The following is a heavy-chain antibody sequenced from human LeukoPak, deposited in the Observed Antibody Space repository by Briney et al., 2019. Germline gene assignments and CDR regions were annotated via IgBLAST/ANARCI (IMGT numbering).Heavy chain of an antibody. J-gene: IGHJ5*02. Sequence: GGSLRLSCAASGFTFSTYSMNWVRQAPGKGLEWVSSISSSSRHRYYADSVKGRFTISRDNSKNTLYLQMNSLRAEDTAVYYCAKVQLRYFDWLLGANWFDPWGQGTLVTVSS. CDR1: GFTFSTYS. CDR3: AKVQLRYFDWLLGANWFDP. CDR2: ISSSSRHR. V-gene: IGHV3-21*04. D-gene: IGHD3-9*01.